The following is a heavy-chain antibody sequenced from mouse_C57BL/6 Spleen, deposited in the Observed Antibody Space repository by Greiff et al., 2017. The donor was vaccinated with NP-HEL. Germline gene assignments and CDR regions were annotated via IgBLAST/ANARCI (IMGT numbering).Heavy chain of an antibody. CDR2: IDPSDSYT. CDR3: ARRGASYGSSGAMDY. V-gene: IGHV1-50*01. D-gene: IGHD1-1*01. CDR1: GYTFTSYW. J-gene: IGHJ4*01. Sequence: QVQLQQPGAELVKPGASVKLSCKASGYTFTSYWMQWVKQRPGQGLEWIGEIDPSDSYTNYNQKFKGKATLTVDTSSRTAYMQLSSLTSEDSAVYYCARRGASYGSSGAMDYWGQGTSVTVSS.